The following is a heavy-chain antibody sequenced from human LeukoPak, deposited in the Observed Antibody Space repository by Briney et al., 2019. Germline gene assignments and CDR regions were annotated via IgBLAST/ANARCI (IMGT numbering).Heavy chain of an antibody. CDR3: ARGRYSGYEWY. CDR1: GGSISSSSYY. V-gene: IGHV4-39*01. CDR2: IYYSGST. D-gene: IGHD5-12*01. J-gene: IGHJ4*02. Sequence: PSETLSLTCTVSGGSISSSSYYWGWIRQPPGKGLEWIGSIYYSGSTYYNPFLKSRVTISVDTSKNQFSLKLSSVTAADTAVYYRARGRYSGYEWYWGQGTLVTVSS.